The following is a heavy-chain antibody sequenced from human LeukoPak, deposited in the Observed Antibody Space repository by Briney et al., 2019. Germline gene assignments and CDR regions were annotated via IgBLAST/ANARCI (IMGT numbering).Heavy chain of an antibody. Sequence: PGGSPRLSCSASGFTFSIYAMNWVRQAPGKGLEWVSAISGTGLTTYYADSVKGRFTISRDNSKNTLYLQMSSLRAEDTAVYYSAKDVNFYDFWSGYYTGGFDYWGQGTLVTVSS. CDR3: AKDVNFYDFWSGYYTGGFDY. CDR1: GFTFSIYA. CDR2: ISGTGLTT. D-gene: IGHD3-3*01. V-gene: IGHV3-23*01. J-gene: IGHJ4*02.